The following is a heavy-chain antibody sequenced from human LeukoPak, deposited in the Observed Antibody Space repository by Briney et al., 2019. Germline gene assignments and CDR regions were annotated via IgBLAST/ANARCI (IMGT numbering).Heavy chain of an antibody. Sequence: GGSLRLSCAASGFTFSSYAMNWVRQSPGRGLEWVSVISGSGGETVYGVSCKGRFHISKDNSGNTQYLQMNNLKAEDTGVNCFLQGSGSNFYNPMDVWGQGTTVTVS. CDR2: ISGSGGET. J-gene: IGHJ6*02. CDR1: GFTFSSYA. D-gene: IGHD2-2*02. CDR3: LQGSGSNFYNPMDV. V-gene: IGHV3-23*01.